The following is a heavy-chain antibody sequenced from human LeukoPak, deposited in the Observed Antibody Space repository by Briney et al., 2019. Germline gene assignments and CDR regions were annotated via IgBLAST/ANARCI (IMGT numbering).Heavy chain of an antibody. J-gene: IGHJ4*02. Sequence: SEPLSLTCTVTNRPFNAYYWKWIRHSPGKGLEWIGHTYTGTTTYTPSLKSRVTISVDTSKNEFSLKLSSVTAADTAVYYCARRLRTYFDYWGQGSLVPVSS. CDR3: ARRLRTYFDY. CDR1: NRPFNAYY. V-gene: IGHV4-4*09. CDR2: TYTGTT.